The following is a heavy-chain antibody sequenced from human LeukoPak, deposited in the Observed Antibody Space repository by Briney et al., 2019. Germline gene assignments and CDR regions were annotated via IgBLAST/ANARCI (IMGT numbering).Heavy chain of an antibody. V-gene: IGHV3-23*01. CDR2: ISGNGGST. CDR3: AKIERWLVHGFDL. Sequence: GGSLRLSCAASVFTFSSYAMNWVRQAPGKGLEWVASISGNGGSTYYADSVKGRFTISRDNSRNAVFLQMISPRDDDTALYYCAKIERWLVHGFDLWGRGTLVTVSS. CDR1: VFTFSSYA. D-gene: IGHD6-19*01. J-gene: IGHJ2*01.